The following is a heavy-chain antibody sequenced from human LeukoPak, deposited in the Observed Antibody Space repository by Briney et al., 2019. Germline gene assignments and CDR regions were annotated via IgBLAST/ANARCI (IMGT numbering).Heavy chain of an antibody. CDR2: INHSGST. J-gene: IGHJ5*02. CDR1: GGSISSSYYY. V-gene: IGHV4-39*07. D-gene: IGHD3-22*01. Sequence: PSETLSLTCTVSGGSISSSYYYWSWIRQPPGKGLEWIGEINHSGSTNYNPSLKSRVTISVDTSKNQFSLKLSSVTAADTAVYYCASFHYYDSSGYSTWGQGTLVTVSS. CDR3: ASFHYYDSSGYST.